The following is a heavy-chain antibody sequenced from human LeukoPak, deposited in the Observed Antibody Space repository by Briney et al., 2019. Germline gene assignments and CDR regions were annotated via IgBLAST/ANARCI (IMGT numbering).Heavy chain of an antibody. J-gene: IGHJ4*02. CDR3: AKSSSGYYRRLDY. CDR1: XFPFSDXA. D-gene: IGHD3-22*01. CDR2: ICCSGDKT. Sequence: GGSLXXXXXXXXFPFSDXAXXWVGQTPGKGXEXVSAICCSGDKTYYADSVKGRFTISRENSKKTLHILMKSLRADDTALYYCAKSSSGYYRRLDYWGQGTLVTVSS. V-gene: IGHV3-23*01.